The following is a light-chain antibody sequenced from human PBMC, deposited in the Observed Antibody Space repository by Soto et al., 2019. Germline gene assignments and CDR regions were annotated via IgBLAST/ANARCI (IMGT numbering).Light chain of an antibody. Sequence: QSALTQPDSVSGSPGQSMTISCTGTSSGVGGYNYVSWYQQHPGKAPKLMIYDVSNRPSGVSNRFSGSKSGNTASLTISGLQAEDEADYYCSSYTSSILFGGGTKLTVL. CDR2: DVS. J-gene: IGLJ2*01. V-gene: IGLV2-14*01. CDR1: SSGVGGYNY. CDR3: SSYTSSIL.